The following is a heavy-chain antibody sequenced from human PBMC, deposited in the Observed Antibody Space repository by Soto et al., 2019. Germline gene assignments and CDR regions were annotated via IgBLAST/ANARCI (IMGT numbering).Heavy chain of an antibody. D-gene: IGHD2-15*01. Sequence: QVQLQQWGAGLLKPSETLSLTCAVYGGSFSGYYWSWIRQPPGKGLEWIGEINHSGSTKYNPSLKSRVTISVDTSKNQFTLKLSSVTAADTAVYYCARAAPRYWSRGSCSSGRDYWGQGTLVTVSS. CDR1: GGSFSGYY. CDR3: ARAAPRYWSRGSCSSGRDY. J-gene: IGHJ4*02. V-gene: IGHV4-34*01. CDR2: INHSGST.